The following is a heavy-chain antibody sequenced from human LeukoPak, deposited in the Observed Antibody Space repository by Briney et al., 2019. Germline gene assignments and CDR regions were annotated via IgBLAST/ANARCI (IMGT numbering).Heavy chain of an antibody. CDR2: LSGSGGST. CDR3: AKARMVLRQQLALDY. D-gene: IGHD6-13*01. CDR1: GFTFDTYS. V-gene: IGHV3-23*01. J-gene: IGHJ4*02. Sequence: ETGGSLRLSCVASGFTFDTYSMNWIRQAPGKGLEWVSGLSGSGGSTYYADSVKGRFTISRDNSKNTLYLQMNSLRAEDTAVYYCAKARMVLRQQLALDYWGQGTLVTVSS.